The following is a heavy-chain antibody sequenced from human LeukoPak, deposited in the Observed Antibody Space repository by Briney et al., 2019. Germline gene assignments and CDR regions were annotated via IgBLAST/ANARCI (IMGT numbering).Heavy chain of an antibody. D-gene: IGHD5-24*01. CDR3: ATFIRRDGNFY. CDR1: GFTFSSYA. V-gene: IGHV4-59*05. CDR2: IHYTGNT. J-gene: IGHJ4*02. Sequence: GSLRLSCAASGFTFSSYAMSWVRQAPGKGLEWIGSIHYTGNTYYNPSLKIRLAISVDTSKNQFSLKLTSVTAADTAVYYCATFIRRDGNFYWGQGTLVTVSS.